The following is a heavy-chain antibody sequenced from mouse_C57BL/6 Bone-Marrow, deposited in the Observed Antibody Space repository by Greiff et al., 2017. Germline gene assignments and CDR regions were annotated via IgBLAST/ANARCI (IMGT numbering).Heavy chain of an antibody. Sequence: QVQLQQPGAELVKPGASVKLSCKASGYTFTSYWMHWVKQRPGRGLEWIGRIDPNSGGTKYNEKFKSKATLTVDKPSSTAYMPLSSLTSEDSAVYYCARTIYYYGSSPYYYAMDYWGQGTSVTVSS. CDR1: GYTFTSYW. V-gene: IGHV1-72*01. CDR2: IDPNSGGT. CDR3: ARTIYYYGSSPYYYAMDY. J-gene: IGHJ4*01. D-gene: IGHD1-1*01.